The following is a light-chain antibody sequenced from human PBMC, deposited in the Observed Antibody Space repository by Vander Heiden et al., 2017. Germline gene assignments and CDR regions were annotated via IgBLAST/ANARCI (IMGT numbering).Light chain of an antibody. Sequence: DIQMTQSPSSLSASVGDRVTITCRASQSISSYLNWYQQKPGKAPKLLIYAASSLQSGVPSRFSGSGSGTDFTLTISSLQPEDFATYYCQLSYSTPKATFGPGTKVDIK. J-gene: IGKJ3*01. CDR2: AAS. CDR1: QSISSY. CDR3: QLSYSTPKAT. V-gene: IGKV1-39*01.